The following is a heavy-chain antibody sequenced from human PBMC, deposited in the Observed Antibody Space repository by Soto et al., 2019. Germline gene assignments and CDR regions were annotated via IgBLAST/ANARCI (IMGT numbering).Heavy chain of an antibody. CDR1: GFTFSSSA. D-gene: IGHD3-10*01. CDR3: ALDFYGSGSYPYDAFYI. J-gene: IGHJ3*02. CDR2: ISGSGGSP. V-gene: IGHV3-23*01. Sequence: EVQLLESGGGLVQPGGSLRLSCAASGFTFSSSAMSWVRQAPGKRLEWVSAISGSGGSPYYADSVKGRFTISRDNYKNTLYLQMNCLRADDTAVYYCALDFYGSGSYPYDAFYIWGQGTMVTVSS.